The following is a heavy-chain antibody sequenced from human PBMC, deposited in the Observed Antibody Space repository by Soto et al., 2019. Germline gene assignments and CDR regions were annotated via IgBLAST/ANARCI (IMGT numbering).Heavy chain of an antibody. CDR1: GYTFTSYY. D-gene: IGHD3-3*01. CDR3: ARGGITIFGVVIPGDGMDV. V-gene: IGHV1-46*01. Sequence: ASVKVSCKASGYTFTSYYMHWVRQAPGQGLEWMGIINPSGGSTSYAQKFQGRVTMTRDTSTSTVCMELSSLRSEDTAVYYCARGGITIFGVVIPGDGMDVWGQGTTVTVS. J-gene: IGHJ6*02. CDR2: INPSGGST.